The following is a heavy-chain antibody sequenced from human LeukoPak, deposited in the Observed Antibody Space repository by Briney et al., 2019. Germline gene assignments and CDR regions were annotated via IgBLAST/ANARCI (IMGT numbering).Heavy chain of an antibody. J-gene: IGHJ6*02. CDR3: ARGPGYCSGGSCRHYGMDV. D-gene: IGHD2-15*01. CDR2: INHSGST. V-gene: IGHV4-34*01. CDR1: GGSFSGCY. Sequence: SETLSLTCAVYGGSFSGCYWGWIRQPPGKGLEWIGEINHSGSTNYNPSLKSRVTISVDTSKNQFSLKLSSVTAADTAVYYCARGPGYCSGGSCRHYGMDVWGQGTTVTVSS.